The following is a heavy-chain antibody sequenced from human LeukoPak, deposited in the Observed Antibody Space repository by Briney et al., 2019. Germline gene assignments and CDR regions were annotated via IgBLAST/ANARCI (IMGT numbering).Heavy chain of an antibody. CDR1: GGSISSGGYY. V-gene: IGHV4-31*03. CDR2: IYYSGST. Sequence: SDTLSLTCTVSGGSISSGGYYWSWIRQHPGKGLEWIGYIYYSGSTYYNPSLKSRVTISVDTSKNQFSLKLSSVTAADTAVYYCARDGPDILTGYSNWGQGTLVTVSS. CDR3: ARDGPDILTGYSN. J-gene: IGHJ4*02. D-gene: IGHD3-9*01.